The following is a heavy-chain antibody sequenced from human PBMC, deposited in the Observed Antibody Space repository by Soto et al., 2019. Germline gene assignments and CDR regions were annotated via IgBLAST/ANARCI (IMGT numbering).Heavy chain of an antibody. CDR3: AREMYYYDSSASWFDP. Sequence: ASVKVSCKASGYTFTGYYMHWVRQAPGQGLEWMGWINPNSGDTNYAQKFQGWVTMTRDTSISTAYMELSRLRSDDTAVYYCAREMYYYDSSASWFDPWGQGTLVTVSS. CDR1: GYTFTGYY. CDR2: INPNSGDT. D-gene: IGHD3-22*01. J-gene: IGHJ5*02. V-gene: IGHV1-2*04.